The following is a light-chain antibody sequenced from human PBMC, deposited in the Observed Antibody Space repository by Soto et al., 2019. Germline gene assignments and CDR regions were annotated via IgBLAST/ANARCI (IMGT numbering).Light chain of an antibody. J-gene: IGKJ4*01. Sequence: EIVMTQSPATLSVSPGERATLSCRASQTVAGNLAWYQQKPGQAPRLLIYGASTRATGIPARFSGSGSGTEFTLTISSLQSEDFAVYSCQQYNTWPLTFGGGTEVEIK. CDR3: QQYNTWPLT. CDR2: GAS. V-gene: IGKV3-15*01. CDR1: QTVAGN.